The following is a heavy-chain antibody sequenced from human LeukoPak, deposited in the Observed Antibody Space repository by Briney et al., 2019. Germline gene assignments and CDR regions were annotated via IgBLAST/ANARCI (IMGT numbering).Heavy chain of an antibody. CDR1: GYIFTDYY. D-gene: IGHD1-26*01. CDR3: ARAISGSYYDY. J-gene: IGHJ4*02. CDR2: INPNSGGT. V-gene: IGHV1-2*02. Sequence: ASVRVSCKASGYIFTDYYMHWVRQAPRQGLEWMGWINPNSGGTNYAQKFQGRVTMTRDTSISTAYMELSRLRSDDAAVYYCARAISGSYYDYWGQGTLVAVSS.